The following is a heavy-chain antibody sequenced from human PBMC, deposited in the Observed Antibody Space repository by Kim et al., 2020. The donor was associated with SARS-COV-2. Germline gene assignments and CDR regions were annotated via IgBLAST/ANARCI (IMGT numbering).Heavy chain of an antibody. CDR3: VRRGAGLSMVDY. Sequence: GESLKISCQGSGYSFSSYWIGWVRHVPGKGLEWMGIIYPTDSDTRYSPSFQGQVTVSADKSISTAYLQWSSLKASDTALYYCVRRGAGLSMVDYWGQGTLVTVSS. V-gene: IGHV5-51*01. J-gene: IGHJ4*02. CDR1: GYSFSSYW. CDR2: IYPTDSDT.